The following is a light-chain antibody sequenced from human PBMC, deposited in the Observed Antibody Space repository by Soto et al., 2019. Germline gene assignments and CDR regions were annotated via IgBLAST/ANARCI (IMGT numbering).Light chain of an antibody. CDR3: QRYISTSNPWR. Sequence: DIQVTQSPPTLSASVGDRVTITCRASQTISTWMAWYQRKPGKAPKLLVYDASTLQSGVASRFSGSGSGSESSLIISGLQSEESATYYCQRYISTSNPWRFGQGTKVDIK. CDR1: QTISTW. CDR2: DAS. J-gene: IGKJ1*01. V-gene: IGKV1-5*01.